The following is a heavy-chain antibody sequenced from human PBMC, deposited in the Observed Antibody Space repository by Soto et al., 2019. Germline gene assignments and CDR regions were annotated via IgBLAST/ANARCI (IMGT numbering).Heavy chain of an antibody. J-gene: IGHJ4*02. CDR3: ARVTGGGPPRISEWLASPIRQYYFDY. CDR2: ISSSSSYT. D-gene: IGHD3-3*01. Sequence: GGSLRLSCAASGFTFSDYYMSWIRQAPGKGLEWVSYISSSSSYTNYADSVKGRVTISRENAKNSLDLEMNSLRAEDTAEYYGARVTGGGPPRISEWLASPIRQYYFDYWGQGTLVTVSS. V-gene: IGHV3-11*06. CDR1: GFTFSDYY.